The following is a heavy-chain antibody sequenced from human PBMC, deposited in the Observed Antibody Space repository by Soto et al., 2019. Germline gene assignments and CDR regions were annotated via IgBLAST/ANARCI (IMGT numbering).Heavy chain of an antibody. D-gene: IGHD3-10*01. V-gene: IGHV3-21*01. CDR1: GFTFSSYS. CDR2: ISSSSSYI. CDR3: ARDLTMDYGSGR. Sequence: EVQLVESGGGLVKPGGSLRLSCAASGFTFSSYSMNWVRQAPGKGLEWVSSISSSSSYIYYADSVKGRFTISRDNAKNSLYLQMNSLRAEDTAVYYCARDLTMDYGSGRWGQGTLVTVSS. J-gene: IGHJ4*02.